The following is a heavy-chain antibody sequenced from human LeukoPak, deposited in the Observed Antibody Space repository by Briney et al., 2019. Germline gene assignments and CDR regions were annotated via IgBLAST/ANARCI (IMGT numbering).Heavy chain of an antibody. D-gene: IGHD3-22*01. Sequence: GGSLRLSCAASGFTVSSNYMSWVPQAPGKGLEWVSVIYSGGSTYYADSVKGRFTIFRDNAKNSLYLQMSSLRAEDTAVYYCASEYYYDSSGYYYVSSYFDYWGQGTLVTVSS. V-gene: IGHV3-53*01. CDR1: GFTVSSNY. CDR3: ASEYYYDSSGYYYVSSYFDY. CDR2: IYSGGST. J-gene: IGHJ4*02.